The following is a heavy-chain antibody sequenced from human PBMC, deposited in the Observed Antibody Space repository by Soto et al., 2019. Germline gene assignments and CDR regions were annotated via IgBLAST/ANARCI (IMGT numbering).Heavy chain of an antibody. J-gene: IGHJ4*02. D-gene: IGHD2-21*02. V-gene: IGHV4-4*02. CDR3: ARVRIVVVTATNFDY. Sequence: PSETLSLTCAVSGGSISSSNWWSWVRQPPGKGLEWIGEIYHSGGTNYNPSLKSRVTISVDKSKNQFSLKLSSVTAADTAVYYCARVRIVVVTATNFDYWGQGTLVTVSS. CDR2: IYHSGGT. CDR1: GGSISSSNW.